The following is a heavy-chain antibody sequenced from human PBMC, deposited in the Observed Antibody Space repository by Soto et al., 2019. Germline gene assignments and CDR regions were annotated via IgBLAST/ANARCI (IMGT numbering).Heavy chain of an antibody. CDR3: ARVLITSGPLEYSSDP. CDR1: GGSIRRSDSC. Sequence: TLSLTCSVSGGSIRRSDSCWSWVRQFPGKGLEWIAYITDYGRTDYNPSLKSRTTISIDTSKNQFFLNLTSVTAADTAVYFCARVLITSGPLEYSSDPWGQGTLVTVSS. V-gene: IGHV4-31*03. CDR2: ITDYGRT. J-gene: IGHJ5*02. D-gene: IGHD3-16*01.